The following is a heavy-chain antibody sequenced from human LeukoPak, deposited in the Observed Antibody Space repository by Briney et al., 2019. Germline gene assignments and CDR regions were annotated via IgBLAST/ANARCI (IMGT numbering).Heavy chain of an antibody. D-gene: IGHD5-24*01. CDR2: ITSSSSYI. V-gene: IGHV3-21*04. CDR1: GFTFTSYN. Sequence: GGSLRLSCAASGFTFTSYNMNWVRQAPGKGLEWVSSITSSSSYIYYADSVKGRFTISRDNAQNSLYLQMNSLRAEDTAVYYCARESRTVQMATSMHGHWFDPWGQGTLVTVSS. CDR3: ARESRTVQMATSMHGHWFDP. J-gene: IGHJ5*02.